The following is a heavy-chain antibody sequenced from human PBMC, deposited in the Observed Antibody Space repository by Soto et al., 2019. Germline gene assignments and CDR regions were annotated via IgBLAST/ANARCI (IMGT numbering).Heavy chain of an antibody. D-gene: IGHD2-15*01. V-gene: IGHV1-69*13. CDR3: ASSQIVVVVAATEYYYYGMDV. Sequence: SVKVSCKASGGTFSSYAISWVRQAPGQGLEWMGGIIPIFGTANYAQKFQGRVTITADESTSTAYMELSSLRSEDTAVYYCASSQIVVVVAATEYYYYGMDVWGQGTTVTVSS. CDR2: IIPIFGTA. J-gene: IGHJ6*02. CDR1: GGTFSSYA.